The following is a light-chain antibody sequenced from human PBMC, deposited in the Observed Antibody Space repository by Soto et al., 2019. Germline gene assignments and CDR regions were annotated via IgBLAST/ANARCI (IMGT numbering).Light chain of an antibody. Sequence: QSALTQPPSASGSPGQSVAISCTGTSSDVGGYNYVSWYQQHPGKAPKLMIYEVSNRPSGVSTRFSGSKSGNTASLTISGLQAEDEGDYYCSTYINSITFVIFGGGTKVTVL. CDR3: STYINSITFVI. CDR2: EVS. CDR1: SSDVGGYNY. V-gene: IGLV2-14*01. J-gene: IGLJ2*01.